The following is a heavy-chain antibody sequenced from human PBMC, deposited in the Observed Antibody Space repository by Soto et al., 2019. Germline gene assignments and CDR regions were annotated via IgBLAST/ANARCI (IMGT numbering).Heavy chain of an antibody. J-gene: IGHJ4*02. Sequence: PSETLSLTCTVSGGSISSYYWSWIRQPPGKGLEWIGCIYYSGSTNYNPSLKSRVTISVDTSKNQFSLKLSSVTAADTAVYYCSRESIAAAGWGQGTLVTVSS. CDR2: IYYSGST. V-gene: IGHV4-59*08. CDR1: GGSISSYY. CDR3: SRESIAAAG. D-gene: IGHD6-13*01.